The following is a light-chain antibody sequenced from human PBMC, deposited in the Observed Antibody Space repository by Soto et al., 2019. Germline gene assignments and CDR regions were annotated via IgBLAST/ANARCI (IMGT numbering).Light chain of an antibody. CDR1: SSNIGATYE. V-gene: IGLV1-40*01. CDR3: QFYDSSLSGYV. J-gene: IGLJ1*01. CDR2: GNS. Sequence: QSVLTQPPSVSGAPGQRVTVSCTGSSSNIGATYEVHWYQQLPGTAPKLLIYGNSNRPSGVPDRFSGSKSGTSASLAITGLQAEDEADYYCQFYDSSLSGYVFGTGTKLTVL.